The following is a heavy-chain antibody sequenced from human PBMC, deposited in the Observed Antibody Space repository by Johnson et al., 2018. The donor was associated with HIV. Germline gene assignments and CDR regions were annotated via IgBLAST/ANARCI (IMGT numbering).Heavy chain of an antibody. D-gene: IGHD2-2*03. CDR2: ISSSGST. Sequence: QVQLVESGGGLVKPGGSLRLSCAASGFTFSDYYMSWIRQAPGKGLEWVSYISSSGSTYYADSVKGRFTISRDNSKNTLYLQMNSLRAEDTAVYYCAAGYCSSSSCSHGAFDIWGQGTMVTVSS. CDR1: GFTFSDYY. J-gene: IGHJ3*02. V-gene: IGHV3-11*01. CDR3: AAGYCSSSSCSHGAFDI.